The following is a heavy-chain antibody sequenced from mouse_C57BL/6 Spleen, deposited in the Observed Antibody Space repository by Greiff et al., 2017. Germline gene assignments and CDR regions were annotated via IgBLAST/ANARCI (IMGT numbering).Heavy chain of an antibody. CDR1: GYSITSGYY. V-gene: IGHV3-6*01. D-gene: IGHD2-2*01. Sequence: EVKLMESGPGLVKPSQSLSLTCSVTGYSITSGYYWNWLRQFPGNKLEWMGYISYDGSNNSNPSLKNRISITRATSKNQFFLKLNSVTTEDTATYYCARDRGYGYDRAMDYWGQGTSVTVSS. J-gene: IGHJ4*01. CDR2: ISYDGSN. CDR3: ARDRGYGYDRAMDY.